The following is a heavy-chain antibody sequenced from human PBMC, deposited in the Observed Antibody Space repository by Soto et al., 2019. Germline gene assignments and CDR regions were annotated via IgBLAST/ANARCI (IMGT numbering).Heavy chain of an antibody. CDR3: ARGGGYNWNYDWFDP. D-gene: IGHD1-7*01. CDR1: GYTFTSYA. CDR2: INTGNGHT. Sequence: QVQLVQSGAEEKKPGASVKVSCKASGYTFTSYAIHWVRQAPGQRLEWMGWINTGNGHTKYSQKFRGRVTITRDTSASTAYMELSSLRSEDTAVYYCARGGGYNWNYDWFDPGGQGTLVTFSS. V-gene: IGHV1-3*04. J-gene: IGHJ5*02.